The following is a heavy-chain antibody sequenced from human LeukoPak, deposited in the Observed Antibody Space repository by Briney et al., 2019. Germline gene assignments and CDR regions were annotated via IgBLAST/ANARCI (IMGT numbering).Heavy chain of an antibody. V-gene: IGHV3-7*01. D-gene: IGHD2/OR15-2a*01. CDR1: GFRFSNYA. CDR3: ARGTFHY. Sequence: GGSLRLSCAASGFRFSNYAMSWVRQAPGKGLEWVADIKQDGSEKYYVDSVKGRFTISRDNAKNSLYLQMNSLRAEDTAVYYCARGTFHYWGQGTLVTVSS. CDR2: IKQDGSEK. J-gene: IGHJ4*02.